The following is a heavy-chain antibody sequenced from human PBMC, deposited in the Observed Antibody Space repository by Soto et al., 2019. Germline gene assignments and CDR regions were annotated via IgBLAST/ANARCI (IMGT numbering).Heavy chain of an antibody. J-gene: IGHJ6*03. CDR1: GGTFSSYT. Sequence: ASVKVSCKASGGTFSSYTISWVRQAPGQGLEWMGRIIPILGIANYAQKFQGRVTITADKSTSTAYMELSSLRSEDTAVYYCARGLAAAGYYYYYMDVWGKGTTVTVSS. CDR3: ARGLAAAGYYYYYMDV. D-gene: IGHD6-13*01. CDR2: IIPILGIA. V-gene: IGHV1-69*02.